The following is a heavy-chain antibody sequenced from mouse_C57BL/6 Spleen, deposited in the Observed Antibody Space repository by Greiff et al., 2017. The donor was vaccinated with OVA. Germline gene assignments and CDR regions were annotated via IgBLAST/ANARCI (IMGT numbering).Heavy chain of an antibody. CDR3: AICYSNSYWYFDV. Sequence: QVQLKQPGAELVKPGASVKVSCKASGYTFTSYWMHWVKQRPGQGLEWIGRIHPSDSDTNYNQKFKGKATLTVDKSSSTAYMQLSSLTSEDSAVYYCAICYSNSYWYFDVWGTGTTVTVSS. CDR1: GYTFTSYW. J-gene: IGHJ1*03. V-gene: IGHV1-74*01. CDR2: IHPSDSDT. D-gene: IGHD2-5*01.